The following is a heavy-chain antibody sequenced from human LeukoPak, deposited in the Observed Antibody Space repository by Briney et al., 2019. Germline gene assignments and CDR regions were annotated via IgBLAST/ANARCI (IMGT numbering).Heavy chain of an antibody. CDR1: GFTFSSCS. V-gene: IGHV3-21*01. CDR3: ARDGSHGTDDY. Sequence: GGSLRLSCAASGFTFSSCSMNWVRQAPGKGLEWVSSISSSSSYIYYADSVKGRFTISRDNAKNSLYLQMNSLRAEDTAVYYCARDGSHGTDDYWGQGTLVTVSS. CDR2: ISSSSSYI. J-gene: IGHJ4*02.